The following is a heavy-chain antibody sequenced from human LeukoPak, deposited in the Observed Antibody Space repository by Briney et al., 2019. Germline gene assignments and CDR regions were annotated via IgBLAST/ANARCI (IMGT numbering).Heavy chain of an antibody. CDR3: ARTPVTPAASDY. J-gene: IGHJ4*02. D-gene: IGHD2-2*01. CDR2: IYHSGST. Sequence: SETLSLTCAVSGYSISSGYHWAWIRRPPGKGLEWIGSIYHSGSTYYNPSLKSRVTISVDTSKNQFSLKLSSVTAADTAVYYCARTPVTPAASDYWGQGTLVTVSS. CDR1: GYSISSGYH. V-gene: IGHV4-38-2*01.